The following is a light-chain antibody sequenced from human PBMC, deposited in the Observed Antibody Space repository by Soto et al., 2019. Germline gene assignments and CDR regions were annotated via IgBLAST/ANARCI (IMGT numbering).Light chain of an antibody. CDR3: QQYDDLPLT. CDR2: NAS. V-gene: IGKV1-33*01. J-gene: IGKJ4*01. Sequence: DIQMTQSPSSLSASVGDRVTFTCQASQDIKKYLNWYQQKPGKAPKLLINNASTLDTGVPSRFSGSGSGTDFRFTISSLQPEDIDTYYCQQYDDLPLTLGGGSKVDIK. CDR1: QDIKKY.